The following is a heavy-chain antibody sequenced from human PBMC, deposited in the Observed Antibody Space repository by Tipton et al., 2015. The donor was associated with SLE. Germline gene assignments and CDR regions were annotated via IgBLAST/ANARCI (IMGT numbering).Heavy chain of an antibody. Sequence: TLSLTCTVSGGSISSGSYYWSWIRQPAGKGLEWIGHIYTSGSTNYNPSLKSRVTISVDTSKNQFSLKLSSVTAADTAVYYCARGNWNDDENGMDVWGQGTTVTVSS. CDR1: GGSISSGSYY. J-gene: IGHJ6*02. CDR2: IYTSGST. D-gene: IGHD1-20*01. V-gene: IGHV4-61*09. CDR3: ARGNWNDDENGMDV.